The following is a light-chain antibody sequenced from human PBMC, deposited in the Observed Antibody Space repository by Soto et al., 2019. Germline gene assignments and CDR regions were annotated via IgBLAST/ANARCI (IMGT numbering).Light chain of an antibody. J-gene: IGLJ1*01. CDR2: GVT. V-gene: IGLV2-14*01. Sequence: QSVLTHPASVSGSPGQSITISCTGTGSDVGGYDYVSWYQHHPGKAPKVMIYGVTNRPSGVSNRFSGSKSGNTASLTISGLLAEDEADYYCSSYTSSSTYVFGTGTKVTV. CDR1: GSDVGGYDY. CDR3: SSYTSSSTYV.